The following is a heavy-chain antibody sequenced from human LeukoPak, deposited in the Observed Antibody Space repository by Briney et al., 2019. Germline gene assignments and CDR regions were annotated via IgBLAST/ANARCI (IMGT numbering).Heavy chain of an antibody. CDR3: ARTNLPPVYDSSGYYSKYYFDY. D-gene: IGHD3-22*01. CDR2: IIPIFGTA. CDR1: GGTFSSYA. V-gene: IGHV1-69*13. J-gene: IGHJ4*02. Sequence: SVKVSCKASGGTFSSYAISWVRQAPGQGLEWMGGIIPIFGTANYAQKFQGRVTITADESTSTAYMELSSLRSEDTAVYYCARTNLPPVYDSSGYYSKYYFDYWGQGTLVTVSS.